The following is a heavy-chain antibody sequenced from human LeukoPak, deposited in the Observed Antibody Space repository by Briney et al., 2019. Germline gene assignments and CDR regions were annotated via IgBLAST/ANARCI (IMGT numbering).Heavy chain of an antibody. CDR3: ARDSSGWSKNY. CDR2: VSGSGGST. Sequence: PGMSLRLSCAASGVTFSTDAMTWVRQAPGKGLQWVSAVSGSGGSTYYGDSVKGRFTISRDNSKTMMYLQMNSLRVEDTAVYYCARDSSGWSKNYWGQGTLVTVSS. J-gene: IGHJ4*02. D-gene: IGHD6-19*01. V-gene: IGHV3-23*01. CDR1: GVTFSTDA.